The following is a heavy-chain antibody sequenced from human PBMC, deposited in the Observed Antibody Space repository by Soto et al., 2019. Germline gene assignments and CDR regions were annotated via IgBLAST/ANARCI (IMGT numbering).Heavy chain of an antibody. D-gene: IGHD6-6*01. J-gene: IGHJ5*02. CDR3: ARDFKASSSCCFDP. CDR1: GGSISSGGYY. V-gene: IGHV4-31*03. Sequence: SETLSLTCTVSGGSISSGGYYWSWIRQHPGKGLEWIGYIYYSGSTYYNPSLKSRVTISVDTSKNQFSLKLSSVTAADTAVYYCARDFKASSSCCFDPWGQGTLVTVSS. CDR2: IYYSGST.